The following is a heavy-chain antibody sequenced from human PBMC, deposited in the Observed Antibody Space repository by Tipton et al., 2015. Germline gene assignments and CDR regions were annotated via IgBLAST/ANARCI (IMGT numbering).Heavy chain of an antibody. V-gene: IGHV3-23*01. J-gene: IGHJ4*02. Sequence: SLRLSCAASGFTFTIYAMSWVRQAPGKGLAWVSGISGSGGSTYYADSVKGRFTISRDNSKNTLSLQMNSLRADDTAVYYCAARPGSGTYYLGTFDYWGQGTLVTVSS. CDR1: GFTFTIYA. D-gene: IGHD3-10*01. CDR3: AARPGSGTYYLGTFDY. CDR2: ISGSGGST.